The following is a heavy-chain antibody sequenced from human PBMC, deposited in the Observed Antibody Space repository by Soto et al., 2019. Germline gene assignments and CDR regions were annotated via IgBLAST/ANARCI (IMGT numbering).Heavy chain of an antibody. J-gene: IGHJ5*02. V-gene: IGHV4-31*03. CDR3: ARSVFP. CDR1: GGSISRGGYY. Sequence: SETLSLTCTVSGGSISRGGYYWTWIRQHPGKGLEWIGYIYYSGGTYYNPSLKSRVTISVDTSKNQFSLKLSSVTAADTAVYYCARSVFPWGQGTLVTVSS. CDR2: IYYSGGT.